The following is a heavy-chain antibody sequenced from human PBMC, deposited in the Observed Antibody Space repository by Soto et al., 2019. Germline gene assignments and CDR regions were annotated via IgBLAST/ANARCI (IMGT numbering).Heavy chain of an antibody. CDR3: ARQSALEVATIWNWLDP. D-gene: IGHD5-12*01. CDR1: GGSISSSSYY. CDR2: IYYSGKT. V-gene: IGHV4-39*01. J-gene: IGHJ5*02. Sequence: SETLSLTCSVSGGSISSSSYYWGWIRQPPGKGLEWIGSIYYSGKTYYNPSLKSRVTISVDSSKNQVSLRLSSVTAADTAVYYCARQSALEVATIWNWLDPWGQGTLVTVSS.